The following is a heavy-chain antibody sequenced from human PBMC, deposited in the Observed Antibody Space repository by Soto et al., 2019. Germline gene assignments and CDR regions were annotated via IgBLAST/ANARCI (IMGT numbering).Heavy chain of an antibody. J-gene: IGHJ1*01. CDR1: GGSISSYY. V-gene: IGHV4-59*01. CDR3: ARDMGDYGDYGYFQH. D-gene: IGHD4-17*01. Sequence: SETLSLTCTVSGGSISSYYWSWIRQPPGKGLEWIGYIYYSGSTNYNPSLKSRVTISVDTSKNQFSLKLSSVTAADTAVYYCARDMGDYGDYGYFQHWGQGTLVTVSS. CDR2: IYYSGST.